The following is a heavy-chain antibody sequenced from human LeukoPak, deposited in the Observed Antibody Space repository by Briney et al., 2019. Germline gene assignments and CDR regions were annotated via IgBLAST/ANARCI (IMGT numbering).Heavy chain of an antibody. V-gene: IGHV3-7*01. J-gene: IGHJ3*02. CDR3: AREGITIFGVVIIRHDAFDI. Sequence: PGGSLRLSCAASGFTFSSYWMSWVRQAPGKGLEWVANIKQDGSEKYYVDSVKGRFTISRDNAKNSLYLQMNSLRAEDTAVYYCAREGITIFGVVIIRHDAFDIWGQGTMVTVSS. CDR2: IKQDGSEK. D-gene: IGHD3-3*01. CDR1: GFTFSSYW.